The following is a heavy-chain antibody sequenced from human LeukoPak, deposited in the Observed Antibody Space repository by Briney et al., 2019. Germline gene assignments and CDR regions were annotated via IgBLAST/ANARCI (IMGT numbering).Heavy chain of an antibody. Sequence: SETLSLTCSVSGGSVSTSIYSWGWIRQPPGEGLVWIGSIYYRGTTYYNPSLKSRVTMFVDTSKNQFSLRLSSVTAADTAFYYCARLQYSSSSIDSWGRGPLVTVSS. J-gene: IGHJ4*02. D-gene: IGHD6-6*01. CDR1: GGSVSTSIYS. V-gene: IGHV4-39*01. CDR2: IYYRGTT. CDR3: ARLQYSSSSIDS.